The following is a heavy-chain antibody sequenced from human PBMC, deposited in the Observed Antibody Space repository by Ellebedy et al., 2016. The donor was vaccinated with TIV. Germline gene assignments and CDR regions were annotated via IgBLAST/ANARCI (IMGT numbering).Heavy chain of an antibody. D-gene: IGHD6-13*01. CDR3: ARGQLVVGY. V-gene: IGHV4-38-2*02. CDR1: GYSISSGYY. Sequence: MPSETLSLTCTVSGYSISSGYYWGWIRQPPGKGLEWIGSIYRSGSTYYNPSLKRRVTISVDTSKNQFSLKLSAVTAADTAVYYCARGQLVVGYWGQGTLVTVSS. CDR2: IYRSGST. J-gene: IGHJ4*02.